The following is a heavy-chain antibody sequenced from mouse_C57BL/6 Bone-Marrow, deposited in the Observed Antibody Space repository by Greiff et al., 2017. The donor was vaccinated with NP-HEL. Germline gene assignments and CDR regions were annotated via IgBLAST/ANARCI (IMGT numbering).Heavy chain of an antibody. D-gene: IGHD3-2*02. Sequence: VQLQQSGPELVKPGASVKISCKASGYSFTGYYMNWVKQSPEKSLEWIGEINPSTGGTTYNQKFKAKATLTVDKSSSTAYMQLKSLTSEDSAVYYCARKDSSGYVDYAMDYWGQGTSVTVSS. CDR3: ARKDSSGYVDYAMDY. V-gene: IGHV1-42*01. J-gene: IGHJ4*01. CDR1: GYSFTGYY. CDR2: INPSTGGT.